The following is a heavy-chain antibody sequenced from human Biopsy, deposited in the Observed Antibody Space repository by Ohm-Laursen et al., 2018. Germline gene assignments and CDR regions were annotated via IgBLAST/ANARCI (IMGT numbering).Heavy chain of an antibody. Sequence: SQTLSLTCTLSGDSISRSYWSWIRQTPGKGLEWIGEINHSGRTNYNPSLKSRVTISVDTSKNQFSLKVRSVTAADTAVYYCVRGVDYYDPYHYYALNVWGQGTTVTVSS. CDR2: INHSGRT. CDR1: GDSISRSY. V-gene: IGHV4-34*01. J-gene: IGHJ6*02. CDR3: VRGVDYYDPYHYYALNV. D-gene: IGHD3-22*01.